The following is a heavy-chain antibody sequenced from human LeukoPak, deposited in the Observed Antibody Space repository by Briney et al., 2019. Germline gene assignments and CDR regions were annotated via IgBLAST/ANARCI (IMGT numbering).Heavy chain of an antibody. CDR3: ARGCIAVAGTCGGGFANY. Sequence: ASVKVSCKASGYTFTGYYMHWVRQGPGQGLEWMGWINPNSGGTNYAQKFQGRVTMTRDTSISTAYMELSSLRSDDTAVYFCARGCIAVAGTCGGGFANYWGQGTLVTVSS. V-gene: IGHV1-2*02. D-gene: IGHD6-19*01. J-gene: IGHJ4*02. CDR2: INPNSGGT. CDR1: GYTFTGYY.